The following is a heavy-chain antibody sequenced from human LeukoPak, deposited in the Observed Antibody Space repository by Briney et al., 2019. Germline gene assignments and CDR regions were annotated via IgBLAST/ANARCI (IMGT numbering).Heavy chain of an antibody. D-gene: IGHD6-25*01. Sequence: GGSLRLSCAASEFSVGSNYMTWVRQAPGKGLEWVSFVSSSGSYIFYADSVKGRFTISRDNAKNSLYLQMNSLRAEDTAVYYCTRDPSEASHPYYFDYWGQGTLVTVSS. V-gene: IGHV3-21*01. CDR1: EFSVGSNY. J-gene: IGHJ4*02. CDR2: VSSSGSYI. CDR3: TRDPSEASHPYYFDY.